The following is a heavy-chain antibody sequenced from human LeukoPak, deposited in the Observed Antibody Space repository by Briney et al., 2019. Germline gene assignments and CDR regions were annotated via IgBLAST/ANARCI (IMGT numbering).Heavy chain of an antibody. CDR3: ARGPPYIVVVTGIGFFDS. Sequence: SQTLSRTCTVSGGSISSGGYYWSWIRQPPGKGLEWIGEINHSGSTNYNPSLKSRVTISVDTSKNQFSLKLSSVTAADTAVYYCARGPPYIVVVTGIGFFDSWGQGTLVTVFS. CDR2: INHSGST. J-gene: IGHJ4*02. V-gene: IGHV4-30-2*01. D-gene: IGHD2-21*02. CDR1: GGSISSGGYY.